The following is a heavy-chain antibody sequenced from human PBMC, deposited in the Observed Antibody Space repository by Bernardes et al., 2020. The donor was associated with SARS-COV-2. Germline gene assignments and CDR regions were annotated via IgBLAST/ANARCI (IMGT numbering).Heavy chain of an antibody. J-gene: IGHJ4*02. Sequence: GSLRLAFAASGFTFSSYFITWVRPAPGKGLEWVSAITGSDGTTYYADSVKGRFTISRDNSKNTLYLQMNSLRAEDTAVYYCAKERRYNSAWYPIQFDYWGQGTLVTVSS. CDR1: GFTFSSYF. CDR3: AKERRYNSAWYPIQFDY. D-gene: IGHD6-19*01. CDR2: ITGSDGTT. V-gene: IGHV3-23*01.